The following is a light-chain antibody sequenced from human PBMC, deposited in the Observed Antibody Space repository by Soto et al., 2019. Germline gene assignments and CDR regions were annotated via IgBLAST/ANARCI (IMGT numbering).Light chain of an antibody. CDR3: QAFDYSLTASV. CDR1: SSNLGAGYD. CDR2: GNR. Sequence: QSVLTQPPSVSGAPGQRVTISCTGNSSNLGAGYDVHWYQQLPGAAPKLVIFGNRNRPSGVPERFSGSKSGTSASLAITGLQAEDEAEYYYQAFDYSLTASVFGGGTKLTVL. V-gene: IGLV1-40*01. J-gene: IGLJ3*02.